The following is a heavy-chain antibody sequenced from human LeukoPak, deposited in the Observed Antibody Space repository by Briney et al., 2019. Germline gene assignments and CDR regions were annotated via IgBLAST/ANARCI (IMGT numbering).Heavy chain of an antibody. V-gene: IGHV4-59*01. J-gene: IGHJ5*02. CDR1: GGSISSYN. D-gene: IGHD2-2*01. Sequence: SETLSLTCTVSGGSISSYNWSWIRQPPGKGLEWVGYIYFSGSTNYNPSLKSRVTISVDTSKNQFSLKLSSVTAADTAVYYCARVSYDCRSTSCYGFGFDPWGQGTLVTVSS. CDR3: ARVSYDCRSTSCYGFGFDP. CDR2: IYFSGST.